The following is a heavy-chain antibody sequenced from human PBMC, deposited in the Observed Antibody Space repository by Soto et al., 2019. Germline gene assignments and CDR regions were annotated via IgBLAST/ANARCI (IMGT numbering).Heavy chain of an antibody. CDR1: WFTFSTYA. CDR2: ISYDRSDK. D-gene: IGHD3-3*01. V-gene: IGHV3-30*18. J-gene: IGHJ6*02. Sequence: XGCLRLSSSDYWFTFSTYAMYWVRQAPGKGLEWVAFISYDRSDKYYADSLKGRFTISRDNSKNTLYLQLLSLRPEDTAVYYCTKDDPEWPNYGMDVWGQGTTVTVSS. CDR3: TKDDPEWPNYGMDV.